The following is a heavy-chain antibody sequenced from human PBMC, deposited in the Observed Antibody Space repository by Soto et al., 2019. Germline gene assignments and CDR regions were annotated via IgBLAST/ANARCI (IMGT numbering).Heavy chain of an antibody. V-gene: IGHV4-34*02. CDR3: ARGDILTGYQY. D-gene: IGHD3-9*01. Sequence: QVQLQQWGAGLLKPSETLSLTCAVYGGSFSGYYWSWIRQPPGKGLEWIGEVSHSGSTKYNPSLTSRVTIAVDTSKNQFSLKLSSVTAADTAVYYCARGDILTGYQYWGQGALVTVSS. CDR2: VSHSGST. CDR1: GGSFSGYY. J-gene: IGHJ4*02.